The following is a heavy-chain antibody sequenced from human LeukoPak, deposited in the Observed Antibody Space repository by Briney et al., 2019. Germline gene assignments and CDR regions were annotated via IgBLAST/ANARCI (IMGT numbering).Heavy chain of an antibody. CDR3: AASMAGFNWFDP. CDR1: GLTFSSYG. V-gene: IGHV3-33*01. Sequence: GGSLRLSCAASGLTFSSYGMHWVCQAPGKGLEWVAVIWYDGSNKYYADSVKGRFTISRDNSKNTLYLQMNSLRAEDTAVYYCAASMAGFNWFDPWGQGTLVTVSS. D-gene: IGHD6-19*01. CDR2: IWYDGSNK. J-gene: IGHJ5*02.